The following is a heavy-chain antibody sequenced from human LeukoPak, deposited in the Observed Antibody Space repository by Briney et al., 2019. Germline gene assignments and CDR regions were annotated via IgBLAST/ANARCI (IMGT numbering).Heavy chain of an antibody. CDR3: ASSSGSYYYFDY. D-gene: IGHD1-26*01. CDR1: GYTFTSYY. CDR2: INPSGGST. Sequence: ASVKVSCKASGYTFTSYYMHWVRQAPGQGLEWMGIINPSGGSTSYAQKFQGRVTMTRDTSTSTVYMELSSLRSEDTAVYYCASSSGSYYYFDYWGQGTLVTVSS. J-gene: IGHJ4*02. V-gene: IGHV1-46*01.